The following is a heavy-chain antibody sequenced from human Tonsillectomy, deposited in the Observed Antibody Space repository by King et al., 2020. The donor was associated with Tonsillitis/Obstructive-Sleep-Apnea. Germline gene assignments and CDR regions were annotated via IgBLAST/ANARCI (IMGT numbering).Heavy chain of an antibody. CDR1: GFTFSSYC. CDR3: AAGAHLLYYYDSSGYYPAHFDY. J-gene: IGHJ4*02. CDR2: IWYDGSNK. Sequence: VQLVESGGGVVQPGRSLRLSCAASGFTFSSYCMHWVRQAPGKGLEWVAVIWYDGSNKYYADSVKGRFTISRDNSKNTLYLQMNSPRAEDTAVYYCAAGAHLLYYYDSSGYYPAHFDYWGQGTLVTVSS. D-gene: IGHD3-22*01. V-gene: IGHV3-33*01.